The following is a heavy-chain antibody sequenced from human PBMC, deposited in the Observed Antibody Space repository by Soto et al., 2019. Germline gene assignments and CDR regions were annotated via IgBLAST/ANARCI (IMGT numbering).Heavy chain of an antibody. CDR1: GGTFSSYA. CDR3: AREISYYDSSGYHFDY. J-gene: IGHJ4*02. D-gene: IGHD3-22*01. CDR2: IIPIFGTA. Sequence: QVQLVQSGAEVKKPGSSVKVSCKASGGTFSSYAISWVRQAPGQGLEWMGGIIPIFGTANYAQKFQGRVTITADESTSTAYMGLSSLRSEDTAVYYCAREISYYDSSGYHFDYWGQGTLVTVSS. V-gene: IGHV1-69*01.